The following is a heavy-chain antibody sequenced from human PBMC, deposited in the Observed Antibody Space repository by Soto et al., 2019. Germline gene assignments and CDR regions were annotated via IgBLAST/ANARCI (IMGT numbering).Heavy chain of an antibody. CDR1: GSTVTGCY. Sequence: XSVQALFKASGSTVTGCYMQCGRQGHGQGLEWMGWINPDSGGTNYAQKFQGRVTMTRDTSISTAYMELSRLRSDDTAVYYSARESIAEAGPSNSFDPWGQGTLVTVSS. CDR3: ARESIAEAGPSNSFDP. V-gene: IGHV1-2*02. D-gene: IGHD6-19*01. J-gene: IGHJ5*02. CDR2: INPDSGGT.